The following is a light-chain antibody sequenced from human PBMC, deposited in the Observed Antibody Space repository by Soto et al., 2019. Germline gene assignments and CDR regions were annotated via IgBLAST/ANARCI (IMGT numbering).Light chain of an antibody. CDR2: DVS. V-gene: IGLV2-11*01. Sequence: QSVLTQPRSVSGSPGQSVTISCTGTSSDVGTYDFVSWYQQHPGKAPRLMIFDVSERPSGVPDRFSGSKSGNTASLTISGLQAEDEADYYCNSYTSNNTYVFGTGTKLTVL. CDR1: SSDVGTYDF. J-gene: IGLJ1*01. CDR3: NSYTSNNTYV.